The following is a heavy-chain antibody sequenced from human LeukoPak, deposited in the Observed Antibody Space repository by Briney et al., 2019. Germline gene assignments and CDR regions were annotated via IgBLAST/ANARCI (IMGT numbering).Heavy chain of an antibody. CDR2: ISSSGSTI. V-gene: IGHV3-48*03. D-gene: IGHD3-10*01. Sequence: GGSLRLSCAASGFTFSSCEMNWVRQAPGKGLEWVSYISSSGSTIYYADSVKGRFTISRDNAKNSLYLQMNSLRAEDTAVYYCARARGIDLESRGLDYWGQGTLVTVSS. CDR3: ARARGIDLESRGLDY. J-gene: IGHJ4*02. CDR1: GFTFSSCE.